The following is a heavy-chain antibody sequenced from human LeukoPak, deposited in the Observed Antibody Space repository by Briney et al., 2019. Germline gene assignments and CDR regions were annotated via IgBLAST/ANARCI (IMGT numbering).Heavy chain of an antibody. J-gene: IGHJ4*02. CDR2: INPNSGGT. CDR1: GYTFTGYY. V-gene: IGHV1-2*04. CDR3: ARAYGPGLRYYFDY. Sequence: ASVKVSYKASGYTFTGYYMHWVRQAPGQGLEWMGWINPNSGGTNYAQKFQGWVTMTRDTSISTAYMELSRLRSDDTAVYYCARAYGPGLRYYFDYWGQGTLVTVSS. D-gene: IGHD3-10*01.